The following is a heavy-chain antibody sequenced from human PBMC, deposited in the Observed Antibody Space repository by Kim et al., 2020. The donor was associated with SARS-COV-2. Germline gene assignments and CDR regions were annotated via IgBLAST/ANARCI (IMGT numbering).Heavy chain of an antibody. J-gene: IGHJ6*02. CDR2: ISYDGSNK. Sequence: GGSLRLSCAASGFTFSSYGMHWVRQSPGKGLEWVAVISYDGSNKYYADSVKGRFTISRDNSKNTLYLQMNSLRAEDTAVYYCAKGEGSGYSSGWTYYYYGMWASGQGATLSVSS. V-gene: IGHV3-30*18. CDR3: AKGEGSGYSSGWTYYYYGMWA. D-gene: IGHD6-19*01. CDR1: GFTFSSYG.